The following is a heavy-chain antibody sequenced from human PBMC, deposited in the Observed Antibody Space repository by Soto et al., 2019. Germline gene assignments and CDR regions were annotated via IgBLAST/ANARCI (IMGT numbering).Heavy chain of an antibody. D-gene: IGHD6-6*01. CDR1: GGSISDYY. CDR2: IYYRGNT. Sequence: LSLTCTVSGGSISDYYWSWIRQPPGKGLEWIGYIYYRGNTNYDPSLKSRVTISLDTSKNQFSLKLSSVTAADTAVYYCARTNIAARPGGMDVWGQGTTVTVSS. V-gene: IGHV4-59*01. J-gene: IGHJ6*02. CDR3: ARTNIAARPGGMDV.